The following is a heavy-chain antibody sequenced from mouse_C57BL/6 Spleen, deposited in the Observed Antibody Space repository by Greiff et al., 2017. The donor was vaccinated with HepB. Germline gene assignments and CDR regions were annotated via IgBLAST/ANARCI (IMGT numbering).Heavy chain of an antibody. Sequence: EVQLVESGGGLVQPKGSLKLSCAASGFSFNTYAMNWVRQAPGKGLEWVARIRSKSNNYATYYADSVKDRFTISRDDSESMLYLQMNNLKTEDTAMYYCVRHGNYFWYFDVWGTGTTVTVSS. J-gene: IGHJ1*03. CDR3: VRHGNYFWYFDV. CDR1: GFSFNTYA. CDR2: IRSKSNNYAT. D-gene: IGHD2-1*01. V-gene: IGHV10-1*01.